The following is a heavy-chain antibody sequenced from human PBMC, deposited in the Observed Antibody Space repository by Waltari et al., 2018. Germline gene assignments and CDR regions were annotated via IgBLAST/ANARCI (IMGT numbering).Heavy chain of an antibody. Sequence: QLQLQESGPGLVKPSETLSLTCTVSGGSISSSSYYWGWIRQPPGKGLEWIGSIYYSGSTYYNPSLKSRVTISVDTSKNQFSLKLSSVTAADTAVYYCARQRTTRSWFDPWGQGTLVTVSS. CDR3: ARQRTTRSWFDP. J-gene: IGHJ5*02. V-gene: IGHV4-39*01. CDR2: IYYSGST. D-gene: IGHD1-1*01. CDR1: GGSISSSSYY.